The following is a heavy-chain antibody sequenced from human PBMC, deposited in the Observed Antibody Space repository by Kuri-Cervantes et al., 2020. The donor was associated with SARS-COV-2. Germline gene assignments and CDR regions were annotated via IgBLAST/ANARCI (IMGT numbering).Heavy chain of an antibody. CDR2: IIPIFGTA. CDR3: ARASVSYYDILTGYYGTKNSPFDP. Sequence: SVKVSCKASEGTFSSYAISWVRQAPGQGLEWMGGIIPIFGTANYAQKFQGRVTITADKSTSTAYMELSSLRYEDTAVYYCARASVSYYDILTGYYGTKNSPFDPWGQGTLVTVSS. CDR1: EGTFSSYA. V-gene: IGHV1-69*06. D-gene: IGHD3-9*01. J-gene: IGHJ5*02.